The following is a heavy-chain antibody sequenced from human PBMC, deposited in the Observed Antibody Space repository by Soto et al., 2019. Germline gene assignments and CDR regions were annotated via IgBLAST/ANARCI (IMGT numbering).Heavy chain of an antibody. CDR2: ISGSGGST. V-gene: IGHV3-23*01. CDR1: GFTFSSYA. Sequence: GGSLRLSCAASGFTFSSYAMSWVRQAPGKGLEWVSAISGSGGSTYYADSVKGRFTISRDNSKNTLYLQMNSLRAEDTAVYYCAKPRSGSGSYLQYGMDVWGQGNTVTVSS. D-gene: IGHD3-10*01. J-gene: IGHJ6*02. CDR3: AKPRSGSGSYLQYGMDV.